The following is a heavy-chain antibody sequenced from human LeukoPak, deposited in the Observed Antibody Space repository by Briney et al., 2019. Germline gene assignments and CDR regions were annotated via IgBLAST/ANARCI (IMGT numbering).Heavy chain of an antibody. J-gene: IGHJ6*02. CDR1: GYTFRSYG. CDR3: ARVVSPHYYYYGMDV. CDR2: ITPYNGNT. Sequence: ASVKVSCKASGYTFRSYGISWVRQAPGQGLEWMGWITPYNGNTNYAQKFQARVTMTTDTSTSTAYMGLGSLRSDDTAVYYCARVVSPHYYYYGMDVWGQGTTVTVSS. V-gene: IGHV1-18*01.